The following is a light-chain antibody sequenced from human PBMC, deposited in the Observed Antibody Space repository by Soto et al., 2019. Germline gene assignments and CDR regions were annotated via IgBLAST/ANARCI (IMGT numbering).Light chain of an antibody. CDR1: QTISSY. CDR3: RQSYSSPYT. V-gene: IGKV1-39*01. CDR2: ATS. Sequence: DIQMTQSPSSLSASVGDRVTITCRASQTISSYLHWYQQKPGKDPRLLIYATSNLNGGVPSRFSGSGSVTDFSLTISSLQPDDFATYYCRQSYSSPYTFGQGTNLDI. J-gene: IGKJ2*01.